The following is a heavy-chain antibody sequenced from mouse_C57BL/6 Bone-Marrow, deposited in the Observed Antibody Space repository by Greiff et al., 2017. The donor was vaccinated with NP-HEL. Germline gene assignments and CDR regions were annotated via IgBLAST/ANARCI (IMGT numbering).Heavy chain of an antibody. V-gene: IGHV1-72*01. CDR3: ARKSFGGWLVFAY. J-gene: IGHJ3*01. D-gene: IGHD2-3*01. CDR1: GYTFTSYW. Sequence: VQLQESGAELVKPGASVKLSCKASGYTFTSYWMHWVKQRPGRGLEWIGRIDPNSGGTKYNEKFKSKATLTVDKPSSTAYMQLSSLTSEDSAVCYCARKSFGGWLVFAYWGQGTLVTVSA. CDR2: IDPNSGGT.